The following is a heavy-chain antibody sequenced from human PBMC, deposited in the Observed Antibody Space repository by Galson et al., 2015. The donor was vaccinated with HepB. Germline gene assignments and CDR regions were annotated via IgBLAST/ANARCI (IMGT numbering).Heavy chain of an antibody. Sequence: SLRLSCAASGFTFDDYAMHWVRQAPGKGLEWVSGISWNSGSIGYADSVKGRFTISRDNAKNSLYLQMNSLRAEDTALYYCAKDIPLQSGYDLVGAFDIWGQGTMVTVSS. D-gene: IGHD5-12*01. V-gene: IGHV3-9*01. J-gene: IGHJ3*02. CDR2: ISWNSGSI. CDR1: GFTFDDYA. CDR3: AKDIPLQSGYDLVGAFDI.